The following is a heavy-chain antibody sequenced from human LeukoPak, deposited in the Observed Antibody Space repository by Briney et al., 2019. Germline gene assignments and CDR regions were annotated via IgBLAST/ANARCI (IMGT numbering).Heavy chain of an antibody. J-gene: IGHJ4*02. V-gene: IGHV3-21*01. CDR2: ISSSSSYI. D-gene: IGHD3-10*01. CDR3: AREPFYYYGSDSYYFDY. Sequence: GGSLRLSCAASGFTFSGYDMNWVRQAPGKGLEWVSSISSSSSYIYYADSVKGRFTISRDNAKNSLYLQMNSLRAEDTAVYYCAREPFYYYGSDSYYFDYWGQGTLVTVSS. CDR1: GFTFSGYD.